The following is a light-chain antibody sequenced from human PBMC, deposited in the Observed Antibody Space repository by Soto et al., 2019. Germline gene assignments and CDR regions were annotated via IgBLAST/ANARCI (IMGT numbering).Light chain of an antibody. CDR1: SSNIGSNT. J-gene: IGLJ2*01. Sequence: QSVLTQPPSASGTPGQRVTISCSGSSSNIGSNTVNWYQQHPGTAPQLLTYSNNQRPSGVPDRFSGSKSVPAASLASRVLQCEEEADYYCAAWDDSLNVVFGGGTKLTVL. V-gene: IGLV1-44*01. CDR3: AAWDDSLNVV. CDR2: SNN.